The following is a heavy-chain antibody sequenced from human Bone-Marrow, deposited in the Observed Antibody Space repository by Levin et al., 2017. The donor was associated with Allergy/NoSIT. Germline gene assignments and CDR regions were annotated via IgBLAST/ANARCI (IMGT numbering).Heavy chain of an antibody. CDR3: ARGSPVGANAYYNGLDV. V-gene: IGHV3-30*03. Sequence: PGGSLRLSCAASGFAFSTYSMHWARQAPGKGLYWVATLSFDGSHTYYADSVMGRFTISRDTSKDTLFLQMTSLQPDDTAVYYCARGSPVGANAYYNGLDVWGQGTTVTVSS. J-gene: IGHJ6*02. CDR1: GFAFSTYS. D-gene: IGHD1-1*01. CDR2: LSFDGSHT.